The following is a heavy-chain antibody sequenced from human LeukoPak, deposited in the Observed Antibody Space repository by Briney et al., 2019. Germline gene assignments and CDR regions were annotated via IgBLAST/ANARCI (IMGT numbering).Heavy chain of an antibody. CDR1: GYTFTSYG. D-gene: IGHD3-9*01. CDR2: ISAYNGNT. CDR3: ARVLEGISTGYRNFDY. J-gene: IGHJ4*02. V-gene: IGHV1-18*04. Sequence: GASVKVSCKASGYTFTSYGISWVRQAPGQGLEWMGWISAYNGNTNYAQKLQGRVTMTTDTSTSTAYMELRSLRSDDTAVYYCARVLEGISTGYRNFDYWGQGTLVTVSS.